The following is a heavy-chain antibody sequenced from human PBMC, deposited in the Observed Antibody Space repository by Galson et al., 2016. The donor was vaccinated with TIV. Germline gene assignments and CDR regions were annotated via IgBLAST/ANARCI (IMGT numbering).Heavy chain of an antibody. D-gene: IGHD6-19*01. V-gene: IGHV3-23*01. CDR2: VSGSGYST. J-gene: IGHJ3*02. CDR3: ASSGWYSLDAFNI. Sequence: SLRLSCAASGFTFSAYAMTWVRQGPGKGLEWVSLVSGSGYSTYYADSVKGRFTISRDNSKNTVYLQMSGLKDEDTAMYYCASSGWYSLDAFNIWGQGTMVTVSS. CDR1: GFTFSAYA.